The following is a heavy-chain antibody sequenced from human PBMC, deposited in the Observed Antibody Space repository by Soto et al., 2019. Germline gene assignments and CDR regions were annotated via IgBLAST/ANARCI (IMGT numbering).Heavy chain of an antibody. CDR1: GFTFSSYG. V-gene: IGHV3-30*18. D-gene: IGHD3-22*01. CDR3: AKDSGYSSGPFDY. CDR2: ISYDGSNK. Sequence: GGSLRLSCAASGFTFSSYGMHWVRQAPGKGLEWVAVISYDGSNKYYADSVKGRFTISRDNSKNTLYLQMNSLRAEDTAVYYCAKDSGYSSGPFDYWGQGTLVTVSS. J-gene: IGHJ4*02.